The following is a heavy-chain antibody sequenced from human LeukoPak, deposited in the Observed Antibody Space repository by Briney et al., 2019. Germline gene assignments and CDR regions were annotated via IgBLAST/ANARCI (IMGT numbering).Heavy chain of an antibody. D-gene: IGHD3-22*01. CDR3: AKDRYYYDSSGYRFYFDY. J-gene: IGHJ4*02. Sequence: GGSLRLSCAASGFTFSSYAMSWVRQAPGKGLEWVSAISGSGGSTYYADSVKGQFTISRDNSKNTLYLQMNSLRAEDTAVYYCAKDRYYYDSSGYRFYFDYWGQGTLVTVSS. CDR2: ISGSGGST. V-gene: IGHV3-23*01. CDR1: GFTFSSYA.